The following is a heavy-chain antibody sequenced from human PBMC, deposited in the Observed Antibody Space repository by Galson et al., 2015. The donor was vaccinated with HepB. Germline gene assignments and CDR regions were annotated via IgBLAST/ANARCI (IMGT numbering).Heavy chain of an antibody. J-gene: IGHJ5*02. CDR1: GGSFSGYY. CDR2: INHSGST. CDR3: ARGYDFWSGHNWSDP. Sequence: SETLSLTCAVYGGSFSGYYWSWIRQPPGKGLEWIGEINHSGSTNYNPSLKSRVTISVDTSKNQFSLKLSSVTAADTAVYYCARGYDFWSGHNWSDPWGQGTLVTVSS. D-gene: IGHD3-3*01. V-gene: IGHV4-34*01.